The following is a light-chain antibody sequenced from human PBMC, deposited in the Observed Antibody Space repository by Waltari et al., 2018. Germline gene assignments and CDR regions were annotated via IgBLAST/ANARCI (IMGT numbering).Light chain of an antibody. CDR2: EVT. CDR3: CSYAGSRIVV. V-gene: IGLV2-23*02. J-gene: IGLJ2*01. Sequence: SALTQPASVSGSPGQSITISCTGTSRDVGSYHFVSWYQQHPGKAPKLIIYEVTKRPSGVSDRFSGSKSGNTAALTISGLQAEDEADYYCCSYAGSRIVVFGGGTKLTVL. CDR1: SRDVGSYHF.